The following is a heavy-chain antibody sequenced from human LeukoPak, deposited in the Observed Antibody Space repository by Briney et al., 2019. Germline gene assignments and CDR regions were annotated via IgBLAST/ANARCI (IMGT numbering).Heavy chain of an antibody. D-gene: IGHD2-2*01. V-gene: IGHV1-46*01. CDR1: GYTFTNYY. CDR3: ARDLPRGPANY. CDR2: INPNDGST. J-gene: IGHJ4*02. Sequence: APVKVSCKASGYTFTNYYLHWVRQGPGQGLEWMGIINPNDGSTSYGQKFQGRVTMTRDTSTSTVYMDVSSLRSEDTAVYYCARDLPRGPANYWGQGTLVTVSS.